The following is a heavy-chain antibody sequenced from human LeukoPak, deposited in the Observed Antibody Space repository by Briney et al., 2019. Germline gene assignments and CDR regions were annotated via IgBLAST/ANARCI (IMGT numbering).Heavy chain of an antibody. J-gene: IGHJ1*01. V-gene: IGHV3-64*01. CDR1: GFTLSSYS. CDR3: ARVDSGSACAS. Sequence: GSLRLSCAASGFTLSSYSMHWVRQAPGKGLEFVSAISKNGRNTYYGNSMKGRFTISRDISKNTLYLQMGSLRPEDMAAYYCARVDSGSACASWGQGILVTVSS. D-gene: IGHD6-19*01. CDR2: ISKNGRNT.